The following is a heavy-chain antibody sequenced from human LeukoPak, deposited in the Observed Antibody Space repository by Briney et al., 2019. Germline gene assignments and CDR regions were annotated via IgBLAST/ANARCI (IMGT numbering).Heavy chain of an antibody. V-gene: IGHV3-30*02. J-gene: IGHJ4*02. CDR3: AKDYCSSPSCYLDY. D-gene: IGHD2-2*01. CDR2: IRYDGSNK. Sequence: GGSLRLSCAASGFTFSSYGMHWVRQAPGKGLEWVAFIRYDGSNKYYADSVKGRFTISRDNSKNTLYLQMNSLRAEDTAVYYCAKDYCSSPSCYLDYWGRGPLVTVSS. CDR1: GFTFSSYG.